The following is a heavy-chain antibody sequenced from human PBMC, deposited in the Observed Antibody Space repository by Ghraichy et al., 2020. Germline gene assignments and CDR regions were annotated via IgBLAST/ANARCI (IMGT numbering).Heavy chain of an antibody. Sequence: GGSLRLSCEASGFTFSRYAMSWVRQAPGQGLEWISGISGSGGTIYYADSVKGRFTISRDKSRNTVDLQMSSLGAEDTAMYYCAKAAGDQWFFDVWGRGTLVTVSS. CDR2: ISGSGGTI. CDR1: GFTFSRYA. CDR3: AKAAGDQWFFDV. D-gene: IGHD7-27*01. J-gene: IGHJ2*01. V-gene: IGHV3-23*01.